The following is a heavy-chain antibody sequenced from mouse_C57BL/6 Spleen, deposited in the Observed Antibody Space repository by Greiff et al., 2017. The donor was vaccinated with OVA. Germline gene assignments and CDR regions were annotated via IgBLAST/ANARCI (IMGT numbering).Heavy chain of an antibody. D-gene: IGHD1-1*01. J-gene: IGHJ2*01. CDR2: IYPGDGDT. V-gene: IGHV1-82*01. CDR1: GYAFSSSW. CDR3: ARSLYYYFDY. Sequence: QVQLQQSGPELVKPGASVKISCKASGYAFSSSWMNWVKQRPGKGLEWIGRIYPGDGDTNYNGKFKGTATRTADKSSSTAYMQLSSLTSEDSAVYFCARSLYYYFDYWGQGTTLTVSS.